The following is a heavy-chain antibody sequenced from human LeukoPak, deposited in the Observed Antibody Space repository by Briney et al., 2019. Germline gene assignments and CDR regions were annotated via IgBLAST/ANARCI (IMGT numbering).Heavy chain of an antibody. Sequence: PGGSLRLSCATSGFTFSGYGMHWVRQAPGKGLEWVSYISSSGSTIYYADSVKGRFTISRDNAKNSLYLQMNSLRAEDTAVYYCARDARQQLVERFDHWGQGTLVTVSS. V-gene: IGHV3-48*04. CDR1: GFTFSGYG. CDR3: ARDARQQLVERFDH. CDR2: ISSSGSTI. D-gene: IGHD6-13*01. J-gene: IGHJ4*02.